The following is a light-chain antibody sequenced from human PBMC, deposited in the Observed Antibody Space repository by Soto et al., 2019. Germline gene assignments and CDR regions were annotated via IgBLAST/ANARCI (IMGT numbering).Light chain of an antibody. CDR1: QGIGND. CDR3: LHLDSYPRT. J-gene: IGKJ1*01. CDR2: GAS. V-gene: IGKV1-17*01. Sequence: DIQMTQSPSSLSASVGDRVTITCRASQGIGNDLGWYQQKPGKAPKRLIYGASTLQSGVPSRFSGSGSGTAFTLPITSLQPEDFATYYCLHLDSYPRTFGQGTKVEIK.